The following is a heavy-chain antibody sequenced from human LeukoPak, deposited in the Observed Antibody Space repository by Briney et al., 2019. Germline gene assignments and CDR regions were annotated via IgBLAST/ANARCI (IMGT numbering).Heavy chain of an antibody. CDR1: GGSISSYY. Sequence: PSETLSLTCTVSGGSISSYYWSWIRQPAGKGLEWIGRIYTSGSTNYNPSLKSRVTMSVDTSKNQFSLKLSSVTAADTAVYYCARDNHDSSGYYYLFGYWGQGTLVTVSS. J-gene: IGHJ4*02. D-gene: IGHD3-22*01. CDR2: IYTSGST. V-gene: IGHV4-4*07. CDR3: ARDNHDSSGYYYLFGY.